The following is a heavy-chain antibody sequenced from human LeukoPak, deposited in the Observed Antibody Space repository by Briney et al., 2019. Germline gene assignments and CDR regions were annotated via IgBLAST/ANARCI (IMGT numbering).Heavy chain of an antibody. CDR2: ISGSGGST. D-gene: IGHD5-24*01. CDR1: GFTFSSYA. J-gene: IGHJ6*02. CDR3: AKESTSGGYTYDYYYGMDV. V-gene: IGHV3-23*01. Sequence: GGSLRLSCAASGFTFSSYAMSWVRQAPGKGLEWVSAISGSGGSTYYADSVKGRFTISRDNSKNTLYLQMNSLRAEDTAVYYCAKESTSGGYTYDYYYGMDVWGQGTTVTVSS.